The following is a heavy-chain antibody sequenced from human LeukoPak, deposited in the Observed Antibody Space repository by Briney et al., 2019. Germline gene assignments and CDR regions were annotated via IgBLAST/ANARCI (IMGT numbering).Heavy chain of an antibody. CDR3: AKEALGGGGY. CDR1: GFTVSSNY. Sequence: GGSLRLSCAASGFTVSSNYMNWVRQAPGKGLEWLSIIYSSGSTYYADSVKGRFTISRDNSKNTLYLQMNSLRAEDTAVYDCAKEALGGGGYWGQGTLVTVSS. V-gene: IGHV3-66*01. CDR2: IYSSGST. D-gene: IGHD3-10*01. J-gene: IGHJ4*02.